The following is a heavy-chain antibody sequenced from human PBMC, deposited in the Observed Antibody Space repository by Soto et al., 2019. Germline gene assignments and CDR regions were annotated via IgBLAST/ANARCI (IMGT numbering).Heavy chain of an antibody. CDR2: IYYDGNS. CDR1: GGSINSGDYY. V-gene: IGHV4-30-4*01. D-gene: IGHD5-12*01. J-gene: IGHJ5*02. CDR3: ARDRRWLPRGPNNWLDL. Sequence: TSETLSLTCTVSGGSINSGDYYWTWVRQPPGKGLEWIGYIYYDGNSQHNPSLKSRVTMSIDTSKNQFSLNLSSVTAADTAAYYCARDRRWLPRGPNNWLDLWGQGTQVTVSS.